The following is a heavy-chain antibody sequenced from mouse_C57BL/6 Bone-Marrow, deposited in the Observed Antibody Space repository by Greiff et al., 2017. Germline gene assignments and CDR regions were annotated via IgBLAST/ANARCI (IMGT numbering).Heavy chain of an antibody. D-gene: IGHD4-1*01. V-gene: IGHV1-54*01. CDR1: GSAFTNYL. CDR3: ARSKNWDSWFAY. Sequence: VQLQQSGAELVRPGTSVTVSCKASGSAFTNYLIEWVQQRPGQGLEWIGVINPGSGGTNYNAKFKGKATLTADKSSSTAYMQLSRLTSEDSAVYFCARSKNWDSWFAYWGQGTLVTVSA. J-gene: IGHJ3*01. CDR2: INPGSGGT.